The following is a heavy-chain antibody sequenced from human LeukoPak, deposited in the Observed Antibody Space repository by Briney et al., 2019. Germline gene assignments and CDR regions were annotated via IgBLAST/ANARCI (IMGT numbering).Heavy chain of an antibody. CDR2: ISYDGSNK. CDR1: GFTFSSYA. D-gene: IGHD5-18*01. CDR3: AREGSTSPWYSYGSYFDY. Sequence: GGSLRLSCAASGFTFSSYAMHWVRQAPGKGLEWVAVISYDGSNKYYADSVKGRFTISRDNSKNTLYLQMNSLRAEDTAVYYCAREGSTSPWYSYGSYFDYWGQGTLVTVSS. J-gene: IGHJ4*02. V-gene: IGHV3-30*04.